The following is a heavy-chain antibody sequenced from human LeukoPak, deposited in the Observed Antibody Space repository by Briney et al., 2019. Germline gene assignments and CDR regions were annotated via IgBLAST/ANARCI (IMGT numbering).Heavy chain of an antibody. D-gene: IGHD3-9*01. V-gene: IGHV3-23*01. J-gene: IGHJ6*02. CDR2: ISGSGGST. CDR3: ATPPGNILTGYQYYCYGMDV. CDR1: GFTFSSYA. Sequence: GGSLRLSCAASGFTFSSYAMSWVRQAPGKGLEWVSAISGSGGSTYYADSVKGRFTISRDNSKNTLYLQMNSLRAEDTAVYYCATPPGNILTGYQYYCYGMDVWGQGTTVTVSS.